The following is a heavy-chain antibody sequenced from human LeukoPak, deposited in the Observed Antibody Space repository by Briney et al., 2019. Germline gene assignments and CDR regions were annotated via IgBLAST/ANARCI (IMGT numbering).Heavy chain of an antibody. CDR2: MYLRGSN. D-gene: IGHD4-17*01. J-gene: IGHJ4*02. CDR3: ARGGRSGYGDSSDS. Sequence: SETLSLTCTVSGGYISSDDYYWNWIRQPPGKGLEWIGYMYLRGSNYYNPSLKSRVTISADTSKSQFSLRLTSVTAADTAVYYCARGGRSGYGDSSDSWGQGTLVTVSS. CDR1: GGYISSDDYY. V-gene: IGHV4-30-4*01.